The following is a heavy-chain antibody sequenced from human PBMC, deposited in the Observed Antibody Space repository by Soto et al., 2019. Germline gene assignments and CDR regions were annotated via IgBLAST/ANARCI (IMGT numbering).Heavy chain of an antibody. D-gene: IGHD3-3*01. V-gene: IGHV3-64D*08. CDR1: GFTFSSYA. CDR2: ISSNGGST. Sequence: GGSLRLSCSASGFTFSSYAMHWVRQAPGKGLEYVSAISSNGGSTYYADSVKGRFTISRDNSNNTLYLQISSLRAEDTAVYYCVKFFHRRITIFGVVTPRHYGMDVWGQGTTVTVSS. J-gene: IGHJ6*02. CDR3: VKFFHRRITIFGVVTPRHYGMDV.